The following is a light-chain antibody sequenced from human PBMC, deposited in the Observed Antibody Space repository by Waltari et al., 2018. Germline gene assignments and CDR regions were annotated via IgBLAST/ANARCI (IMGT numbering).Light chain of an antibody. CDR1: SSAVGGYNY. CDR2: NVS. J-gene: IGLJ3*02. Sequence: QSALTQPASVSGSPGQTITISCTGTSSAVGGYNYVAWYQQHPAKAPKLIIYNVSKRPSGVSDRFSGSKSGNTASLTISGLQSEDEADYFCSSYTSNTTVVFGGGTMLTVL. V-gene: IGLV2-14*03. CDR3: SSYTSNTTVV.